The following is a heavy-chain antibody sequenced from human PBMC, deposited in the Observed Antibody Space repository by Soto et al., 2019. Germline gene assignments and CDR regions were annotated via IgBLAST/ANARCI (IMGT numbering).Heavy chain of an antibody. CDR3: ANSSTALLFLASEYYDGMDV. V-gene: IGHV3-23*01. D-gene: IGHD3-3*01. CDR2: SSGSGVTT. Sequence: EVQLLESGGGLVQPGGSLRLSCAASGFTFSSYAMSWVRQAPGKGLEWVSASSGSGVTTYFADSVKGRFTISRDNSKNTLYLQMNSLRAEDKAVYYCANSSTALLFLASEYYDGMDVWGQGTTVTVSS. CDR1: GFTFSSYA. J-gene: IGHJ6*02.